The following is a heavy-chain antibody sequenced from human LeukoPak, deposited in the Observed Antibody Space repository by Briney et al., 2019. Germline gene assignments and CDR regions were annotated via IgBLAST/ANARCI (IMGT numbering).Heavy chain of an antibody. J-gene: IGHJ4*02. Sequence: GASVKVSCKASGGTFSSYAMSWVRQARGQGLEWMGGIIPIFGTANYAQKFQGRVTITADESTSTAYMELSSLRSEDTAVYYCAVGSTVTTGRVVFFDYWGQGTLVTVSS. D-gene: IGHD4-17*01. V-gene: IGHV1-69*13. CDR2: IIPIFGTA. CDR1: GGTFSSYA. CDR3: AVGSTVTTGRVVFFDY.